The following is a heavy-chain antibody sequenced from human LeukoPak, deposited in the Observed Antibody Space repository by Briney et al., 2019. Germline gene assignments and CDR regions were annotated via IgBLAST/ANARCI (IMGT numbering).Heavy chain of an antibody. CDR2: IYYSGST. D-gene: IGHD5-24*01. CDR3: AGEETANNWFDP. V-gene: IGHV4-59*01. Sequence: SETLSLTCTVSGGSISSYYWSWIRQPPGKGLEWIGYIYYSGSTNYNPSLKSRVTISVDTSKNQFSLKLSSVTAADTAVYYCAGEETANNWFDPWGQGTLVTVSS. J-gene: IGHJ5*02. CDR1: GGSISSYY.